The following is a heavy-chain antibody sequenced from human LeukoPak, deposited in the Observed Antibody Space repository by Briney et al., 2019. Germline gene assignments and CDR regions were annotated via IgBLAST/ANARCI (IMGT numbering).Heavy chain of an antibody. J-gene: IGHJ6*02. D-gene: IGHD2-15*01. CDR1: GYTLTELS. Sequence: ASVKVSCKVSGYTLTELSMHWVRQAPGKGLEWVGGFDPEDGETIYAQKLQGRVTMTEDTSTDTAYMELSSLRSEDTAVYYCATGGVVVAARRGNYYYGMDVWGQGTTVTVSS. CDR3: ATGGVVVAARRGNYYYGMDV. CDR2: FDPEDGET. V-gene: IGHV1-24*01.